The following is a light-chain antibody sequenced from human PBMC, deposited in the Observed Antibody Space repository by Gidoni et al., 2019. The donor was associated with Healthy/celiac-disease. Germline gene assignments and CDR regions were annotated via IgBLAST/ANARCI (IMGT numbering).Light chain of an antibody. CDR1: QSVLYSSNNKNY. Sequence: DIVMTQSPDSLAVSLGERATLNCKSSQSVLYSSNNKNYLAWYQQKPGQPPKRLMYWASTRESGVPDRFSGSGSGTDFTLTISSLQAEDVAVYYCQQYYSTPPTFGGGTKVEIK. V-gene: IGKV4-1*01. CDR3: QQYYSTPPT. CDR2: WAS. J-gene: IGKJ4*01.